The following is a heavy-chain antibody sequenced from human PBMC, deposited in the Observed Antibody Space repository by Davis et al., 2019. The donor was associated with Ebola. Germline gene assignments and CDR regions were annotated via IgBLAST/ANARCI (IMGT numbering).Heavy chain of an antibody. Sequence: ASVKVSYKASGYTFTSYGISWVRQAPGQGLEWMGWISAYNGNTNYAQKLQGRVTMTTDTSTSTAYMELRSLRSDDTAVYYCARSPASWVATTRYYYYYGMDVWGQGTTVTVSS. V-gene: IGHV1-18*01. J-gene: IGHJ6*02. D-gene: IGHD5-12*01. CDR1: GYTFTSYG. CDR2: ISAYNGNT. CDR3: ARSPASWVATTRYYYYYGMDV.